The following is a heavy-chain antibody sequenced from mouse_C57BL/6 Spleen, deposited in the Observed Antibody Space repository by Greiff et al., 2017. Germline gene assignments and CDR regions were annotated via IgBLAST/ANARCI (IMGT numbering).Heavy chain of an antibody. V-gene: IGHV1-64*01. CDR1: GYTFTSYW. Sequence: QVQLQQPGAELVKPGASVKLSCKASGYTFTSYWMHWVKQRPGQGLEWIGMIHPNSGSTNYNEKFKSKATLTVDKSSSTAYMQLSSLTSEDSAVYYCAGGGVYYGSSYENFDVWGTGTTVTVSS. CDR2: IHPNSGST. CDR3: AGGGVYYGSSYENFDV. D-gene: IGHD1-1*01. J-gene: IGHJ1*03.